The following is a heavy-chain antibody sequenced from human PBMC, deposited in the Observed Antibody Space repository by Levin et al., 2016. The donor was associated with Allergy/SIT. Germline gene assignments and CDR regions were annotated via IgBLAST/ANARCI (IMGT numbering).Heavy chain of an antibody. V-gene: IGHV3-30*03. CDR3: VRDNWNYAFDY. Sequence: VRQAPGKGLEWVARISHDGSTIHYAKSVKGRFTISRDDSRDTVYLQMSSLRAEDTAVYHCVRDNWNYAFDYWGQGAPVTVSS. J-gene: IGHJ4*02. D-gene: IGHD1-7*01. CDR2: ISHDGSTI.